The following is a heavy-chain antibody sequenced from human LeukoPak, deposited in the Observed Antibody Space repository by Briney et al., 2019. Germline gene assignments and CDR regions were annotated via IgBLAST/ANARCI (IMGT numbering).Heavy chain of an antibody. CDR2: IYTGGST. D-gene: IGHD6-13*01. CDR3: ASPRGGVRWYRNDY. Sequence: PGGSLRLSCAASGFTVSSNYMSWVRQAPGKGLEWVSVIYTGGSTNYADPVKGRFTISRDNSKNTLYLQMNSLRAEDTAVYYCASPRGGVRWYRNDYWGQGTLVTVSS. V-gene: IGHV3-66*01. J-gene: IGHJ4*02. CDR1: GFTVSSNY.